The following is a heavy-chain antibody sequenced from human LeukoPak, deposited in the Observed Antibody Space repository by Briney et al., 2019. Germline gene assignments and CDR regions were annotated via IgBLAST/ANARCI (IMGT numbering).Heavy chain of an antibody. J-gene: IGHJ6*03. CDR3: ARDRAYYGSGSYYSYYYYYMDV. CDR1: GYTFTSYA. D-gene: IGHD3-10*01. CDR2: INAGNGNT. V-gene: IGHV1-3*03. Sequence: ASVKVSCKASGYTFTSYAMHWVRQAPGQRLEWMGWINAGNGNTKYSQEFQGRVTITRDTSASTAYMELSSLRSEDMAVYYCARDRAYYGSGSYYSYYYYYMDVWGKGTTVTVSS.